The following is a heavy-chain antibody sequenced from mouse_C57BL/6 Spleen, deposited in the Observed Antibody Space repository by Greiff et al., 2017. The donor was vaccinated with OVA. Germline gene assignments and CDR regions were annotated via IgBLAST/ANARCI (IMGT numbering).Heavy chain of an antibody. J-gene: IGHJ1*03. V-gene: IGHV1-39*01. Sequence: VHVKQSGPELVKPGASVKISCKASGYSFTDYNMNWVKQSNGKSLEWIGVINPNYGTTSYNQKFKGKATLTVDQSSSTAYMQLNSLTSEDSAVYYCARYTTVVATDDWYFDVWGTGTTVTVSS. CDR1: GYSFTDYN. D-gene: IGHD1-1*01. CDR2: INPNYGTT. CDR3: ARYTTVVATDDWYFDV.